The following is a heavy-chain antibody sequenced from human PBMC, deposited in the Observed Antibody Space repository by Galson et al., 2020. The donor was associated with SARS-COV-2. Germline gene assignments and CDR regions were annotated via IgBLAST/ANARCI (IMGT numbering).Heavy chain of an antibody. J-gene: IGHJ5*02. CDR2: IYHSEST. Sequence: SETLSLTCAVSGDSISSGGYSWSWIRQPPGKGLEWIGYIYHSESTYYNPSLKSRVTISVDRSKNQFSLKLSSVTAADTAVYYCARVLDDSSGLPLGVFDPWGQGTLVTVSS. V-gene: IGHV4-30-2*01. D-gene: IGHD3-22*01. CDR3: ARVLDDSSGLPLGVFDP. CDR1: GDSISSGGYS.